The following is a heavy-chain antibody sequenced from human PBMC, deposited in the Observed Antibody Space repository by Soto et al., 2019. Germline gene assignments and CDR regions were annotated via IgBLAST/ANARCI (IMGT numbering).Heavy chain of an antibody. CDR2: IIPIFRTP. V-gene: IGHV1-69*01. Sequence: QVQLVQSGAEVKQPGSSVKVSCQASGVTFSSFAISWVRQAPGQGLAWMGGIIPIFRTPNYAQNFQGRVTITADESTSSVYMELSRLRSEDTAVYYCARSTGSGFRPGTHRFNWFDPWGQGTLVTVSS. CDR1: GVTFSSFA. J-gene: IGHJ5*02. D-gene: IGHD5-12*01. CDR3: ARSTGSGFRPGTHRFNWFDP.